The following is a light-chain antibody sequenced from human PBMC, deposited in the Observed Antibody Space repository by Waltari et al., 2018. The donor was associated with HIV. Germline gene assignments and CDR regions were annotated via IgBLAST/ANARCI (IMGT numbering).Light chain of an antibody. CDR1: SSNIGRNT. V-gene: IGLV1-44*01. CDR3: AAWDDSLNGPV. J-gene: IGLJ2*01. CDR2: TND. Sequence: QSGLTQAPSASGTPGQRVTISSSGSSSNIGRNTVNWYQQFPGSAPRLLIYTNDQRPSRVPDRFSGSKSGTSASLAIRGLQSEDEADYYCAAWDDSLNGPVFGGGTKLTIL.